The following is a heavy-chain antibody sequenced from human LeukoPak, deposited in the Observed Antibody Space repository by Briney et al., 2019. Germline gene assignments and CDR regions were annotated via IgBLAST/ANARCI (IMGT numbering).Heavy chain of an antibody. J-gene: IGHJ3*02. V-gene: IGHV3-21*01. CDR2: ISTSSSYI. CDR3: ARSLMTPSDAFDI. D-gene: IGHD2-2*01. Sequence: PGGSLRLSCSASGFKFSSYSMKWVRQAPGKGLERVSFISTSSSYIYYADSLKGRFTISRDNAKNSLYLQMNSLRAEDTAVYYCARSLMTPSDAFDIWGQGTMVTVSS. CDR1: GFKFSSYS.